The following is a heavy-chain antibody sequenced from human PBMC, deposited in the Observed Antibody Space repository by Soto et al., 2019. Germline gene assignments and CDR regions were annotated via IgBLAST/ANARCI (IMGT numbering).Heavy chain of an antibody. Sequence: EVQLLESGAGLLEPGGSLRLSCAASGFTFSNYAMNWVRQAPEKGLAWVSAITGSGGSTYYAESVKGRFTISRDNSMHTLYLQMSSLRADDTAVYYCAKEEGPYSGTPNFDYWGQGTLVSVSS. CDR1: GFTFSNYA. CDR3: AKEEGPYSGTPNFDY. D-gene: IGHD1-26*01. J-gene: IGHJ4*02. CDR2: ITGSGGST. V-gene: IGHV3-23*01.